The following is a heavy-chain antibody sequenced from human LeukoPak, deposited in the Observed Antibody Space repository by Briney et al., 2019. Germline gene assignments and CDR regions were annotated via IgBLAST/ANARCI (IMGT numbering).Heavy chain of an antibody. CDR3: ARSFSGCFDY. CDR2: IYSGGST. Sequence: GGSLRLSCAASGFTFSSYAMHWVRQAPGKGLEWVSVIYSGGSTYYADSVKGRFTISRDNSKNTLYLQMNSLRAEDTAVYYCARSFSGCFDYWGQGTLVTVSS. J-gene: IGHJ4*02. V-gene: IGHV3-53*01. D-gene: IGHD6-19*01. CDR1: GFTFSSYA.